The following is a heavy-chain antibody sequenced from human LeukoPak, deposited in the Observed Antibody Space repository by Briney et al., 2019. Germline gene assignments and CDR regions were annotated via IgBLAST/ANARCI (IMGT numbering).Heavy chain of an antibody. V-gene: IGHV1-8*01. D-gene: IGHD3-10*01. CDR1: GYTFTSYD. Sequence: ASVKVSCKASGYTFTSYDINWVRQATGQGLEWMGWMNPSSGNTGYAQKFQGRVTMTRNTSISTAYMELSSLRSEDMAVYYCARSLWSSGDDYWGQGTLVTVSS. CDR3: ARSLWSSGDDY. CDR2: MNPSSGNT. J-gene: IGHJ4*02.